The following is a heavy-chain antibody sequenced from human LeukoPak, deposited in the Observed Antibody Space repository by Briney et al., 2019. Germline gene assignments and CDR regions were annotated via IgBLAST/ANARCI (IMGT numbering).Heavy chain of an antibody. CDR2: NSASAGTT. J-gene: IGHJ4*02. CDR3: AKDRPLNWGYYFDS. CDR1: GLTFTNYA. D-gene: IGHD7-27*01. V-gene: IGHV3-23*01. Sequence: GGSLRLSCAASGLTFTNYAMTWVRQAPGKGLEWVSSNSASAGTTYYADSVKGRFTISRDTSKTTLHLQMSSLRADDTAVYYCAKDRPLNWGYYFDSWGQGTVVTVSS.